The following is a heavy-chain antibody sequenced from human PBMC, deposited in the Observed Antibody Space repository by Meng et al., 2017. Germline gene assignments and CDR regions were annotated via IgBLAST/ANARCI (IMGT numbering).Heavy chain of an antibody. J-gene: IGHJ5*02. CDR3: ARRRGGSSDWFDP. D-gene: IGHD6-6*01. CDR2: INHSGST. Sequence: VRLQPWGPGLLKPSGTPSLTCAVYGGSFSGYYWSWIRQPPGKGLEWIGEINHSGSTNYNPSLKSRVTISVDTSKNQFSLKLSSVTAADTAVYYCARRRGGSSDWFDPWGQGTLVTVSS. CDR1: GGSFSGYY. V-gene: IGHV4-34*01.